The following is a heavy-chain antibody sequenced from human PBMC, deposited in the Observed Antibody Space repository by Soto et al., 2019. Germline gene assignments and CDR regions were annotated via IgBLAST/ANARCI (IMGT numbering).Heavy chain of an antibody. Sequence: QVQLVQFGAEVNKPGSSVKVSCKASGGTFSSYAISWVRQAPGQGLEWMGGIIPIFGTANYAQKFQGRVTITADESTSTAYMELSSLRSEDTAVFYCARENWNDAGWFDPWGQGTLVTVSS. J-gene: IGHJ5*02. CDR1: GGTFSSYA. V-gene: IGHV1-69*01. CDR2: IIPIFGTA. D-gene: IGHD1-1*01. CDR3: ARENWNDAGWFDP.